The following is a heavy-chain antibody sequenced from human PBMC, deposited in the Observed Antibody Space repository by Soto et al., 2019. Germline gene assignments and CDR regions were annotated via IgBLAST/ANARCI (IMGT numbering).Heavy chain of an antibody. CDR2: VNPSSGNT. J-gene: IGHJ5*02. Sequence: QVQLVQSGAEVKRPGASVKVSCEASGYTFTTYDINWVRQASGQGLEWMGCVNPSSGNTVYAQKFHGRVTMTRDTSISTAYMELGSLKSDDTAIYSCARASMYIWNDHWGQGTLVTVSS. CDR3: ARASMYIWNDH. CDR1: GYTFTTYD. V-gene: IGHV1-8*01. D-gene: IGHD1-20*01.